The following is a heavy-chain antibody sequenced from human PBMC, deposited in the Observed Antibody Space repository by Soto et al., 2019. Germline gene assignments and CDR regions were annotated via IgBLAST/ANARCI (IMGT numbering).Heavy chain of an antibody. V-gene: IGHV3-53*01. Sequence: HPGGSLRLACAAYGFTVSSNYMSWVRQAPGKGLEWVSVIYSGGSTYYADSVKGRFTISRDNSKNTLYLQMNSLRAEDTAVYYCARDRGRRDYDFWSGSLLVAPVKDYYYYGMDVWGQGTTVTVSS. CDR1: GFTVSSNY. D-gene: IGHD3-3*01. CDR2: IYSGGST. J-gene: IGHJ6*02. CDR3: ARDRGRRDYDFWSGSLLVAPVKDYYYYGMDV.